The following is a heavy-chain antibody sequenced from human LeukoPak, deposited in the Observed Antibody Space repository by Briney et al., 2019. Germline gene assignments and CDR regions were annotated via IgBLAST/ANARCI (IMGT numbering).Heavy chain of an antibody. Sequence: SVKVSCKASGGTFSSYAISWVRQAPGQGLEWMGGIIPIFGTANYAQKFQGRVTITADKSTSTAYMELSSLRSEDTAVYYCARTIAAAGTRFGYWGQGTLVTVSS. V-gene: IGHV1-69*06. CDR2: IIPIFGTA. CDR3: ARTIAAAGTRFGY. D-gene: IGHD6-13*01. CDR1: GGTFSSYA. J-gene: IGHJ4*02.